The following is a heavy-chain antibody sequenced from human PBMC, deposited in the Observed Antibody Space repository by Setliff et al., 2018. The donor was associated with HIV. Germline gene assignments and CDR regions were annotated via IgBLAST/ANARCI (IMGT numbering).Heavy chain of an antibody. V-gene: IGHV4-34*01. J-gene: IGHJ4*02. Sequence: PSETLSLTCAVYGGSFIGYYWSWIRQPPGKGLEWIGEINHSGSTNYNPSLKSRVTISVDTSKNQFSLKLSSVTAADTAVFYCARLTTTYYYDSSAYYHPVWGQGTLVTVSS. CDR1: GGSFIGYY. CDR2: INHSGST. D-gene: IGHD3-22*01. CDR3: ARLTTTYYYDSSAYYHPV.